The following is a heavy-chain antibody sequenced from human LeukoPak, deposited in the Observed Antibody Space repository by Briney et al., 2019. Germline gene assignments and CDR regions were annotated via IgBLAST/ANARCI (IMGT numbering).Heavy chain of an antibody. D-gene: IGHD2-21*01. Sequence: SVKVSCKASGGTFSSYAISWVRQAPGQGLEWMGGIIPIFGTANYTQKFQGRVTITADESTSTAYMELSSLRSEDTAVYHCARYVVALYDAFDIWGQGTMVTVSS. V-gene: IGHV1-69*13. J-gene: IGHJ3*02. CDR2: IIPIFGTA. CDR3: ARYVVALYDAFDI. CDR1: GGTFSSYA.